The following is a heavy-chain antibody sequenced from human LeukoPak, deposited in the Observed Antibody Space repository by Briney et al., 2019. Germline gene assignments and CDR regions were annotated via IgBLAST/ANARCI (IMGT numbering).Heavy chain of an antibody. D-gene: IGHD4-23*01. J-gene: IGHJ4*02. V-gene: IGHV3-7*01. CDR3: ARDAGYGGNSDY. CDR1: GFTFNMYW. CDR2: INKDGSDK. Sequence: GGSLRLSWAASGFTFNMYWMTWVRQAPGKGLESVAYINKDGSDKYYVDSVKGRFTVSRDNAKNSLYLQMNSLRAEDTAVYYCARDAGYGGNSDYWGQGTLVTVSS.